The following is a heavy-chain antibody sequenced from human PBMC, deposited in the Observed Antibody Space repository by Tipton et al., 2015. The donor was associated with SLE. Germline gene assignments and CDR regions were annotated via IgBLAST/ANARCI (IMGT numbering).Heavy chain of an antibody. CDR2: INHSGST. D-gene: IGHD7-27*01. CDR3: ARGDPGDGRPDAFDI. V-gene: IGHV4-34*01. J-gene: IGHJ3*02. Sequence: TLSLTCAVYGGSFSGYYWSWIRQPSGKGLEWIGEINHSGSTNYNPSLKSRVTISVDTSKNQFALKLSSVTAADTAVYYCARGDPGDGRPDAFDIWGQGTMVTVSS. CDR1: GGSFSGYY.